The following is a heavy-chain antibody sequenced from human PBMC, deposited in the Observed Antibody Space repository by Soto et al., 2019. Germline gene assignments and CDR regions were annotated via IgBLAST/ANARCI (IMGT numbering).Heavy chain of an antibody. V-gene: IGHV1-18*01. CDR2: ISAYNGNT. Sequence: ASVKVSCKASGYAFTSYGISWVRQAPVQVLEWMVCISAYNGNTIYAQKVQGRVSMTTDTSTSTAYMELRSLRSDDTAVYHCARVNYDNGHAFAFWGQGTMVTLSS. CDR3: ARVNYDNGHAFAF. J-gene: IGHJ3*01. D-gene: IGHD3-22*01. CDR1: GYAFTSYG.